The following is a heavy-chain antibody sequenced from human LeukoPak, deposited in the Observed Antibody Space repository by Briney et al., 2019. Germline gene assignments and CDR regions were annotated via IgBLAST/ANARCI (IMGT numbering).Heavy chain of an antibody. Sequence: GGSLRLSCAASGFTFSSYAMSWVRQAPGKGLEWVSAISGSGGSTYYADSVKGRFTISRDNSKNTLYLQMNSLRAEDTAVYYCAKQGPSSSWYFPRYYYFYMDVWGKGTTVTVSS. V-gene: IGHV3-23*01. CDR2: ISGSGGST. CDR1: GFTFSSYA. CDR3: AKQGPSSSWYFPRYYYFYMDV. J-gene: IGHJ6*03. D-gene: IGHD6-13*01.